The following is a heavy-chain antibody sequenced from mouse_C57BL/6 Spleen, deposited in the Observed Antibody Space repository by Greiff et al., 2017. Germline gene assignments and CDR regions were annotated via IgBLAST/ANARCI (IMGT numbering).Heavy chain of an antibody. D-gene: IGHD1-1*01. CDR3: ALYYGSSYGAWFAY. Sequence: QVQLQQPGAELVMPGASVKLSCKASGYTFTSYWMHWVKQRPGQGLEWIGEIDPSDSYTNYNQKFKGKSTLTVDKSSSPAYMQLSSLTSEDSAVYSCALYYGSSYGAWFAYWGQGTLVTVSA. CDR2: IDPSDSYT. J-gene: IGHJ3*01. V-gene: IGHV1-69*01. CDR1: GYTFTSYW.